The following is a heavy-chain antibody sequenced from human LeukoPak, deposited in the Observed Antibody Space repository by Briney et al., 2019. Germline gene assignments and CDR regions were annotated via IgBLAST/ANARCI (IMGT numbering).Heavy chain of an antibody. CDR1: GVSISSSNSY. CDR2: IYYSGNT. V-gene: IGHV4-39*01. J-gene: IGHJ4*02. Sequence: PSETLSLTCTVSGVSISSSNSYWGWIRQPPGKGLEWIGSIYYSGNTYYNASLKSQVSISIDTSKNQFSLRLTSVTAADTAVYYCAKHYMGSSYNHGLDCWGQGTLVTVSS. D-gene: IGHD3-10*01. CDR3: AKHYMGSSYNHGLDC.